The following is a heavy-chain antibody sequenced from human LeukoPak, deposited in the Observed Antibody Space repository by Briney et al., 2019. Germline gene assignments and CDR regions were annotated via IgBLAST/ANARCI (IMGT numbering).Heavy chain of an antibody. CDR3: AKWGDYDILTGYYVSDF. CDR2: ITGSGDTT. J-gene: IGHJ4*02. Sequence: PGASLRLSCAASGFIFRSYAMSWVRQAPGKGLEWVSAITGSGDTTYYADSVKGRFTISRDNSKSTLYVEMNTLRAEDTAVYYCAKWGDYDILTGYYVSDFWGQGTLVTVSS. V-gene: IGHV3-23*01. CDR1: GFIFRSYA. D-gene: IGHD3-9*01.